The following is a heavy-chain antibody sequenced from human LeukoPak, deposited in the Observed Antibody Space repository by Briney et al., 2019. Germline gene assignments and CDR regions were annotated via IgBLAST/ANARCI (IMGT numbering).Heavy chain of an antibody. Sequence: GGSLRLSCAASGFTFDGYAMNWVRQAPGKGLEWVSLISWDGCSTYYADSVNGRFTISIDNTKNSLYLQMNSLRAEDTALYYCAKDSGYDLYYYYMDVWGKGTTVTVSS. CDR1: GFTFDGYA. CDR3: AKDSGYDLYYYYMDV. CDR2: ISWDGCST. D-gene: IGHD5-12*01. V-gene: IGHV3-43D*04. J-gene: IGHJ6*03.